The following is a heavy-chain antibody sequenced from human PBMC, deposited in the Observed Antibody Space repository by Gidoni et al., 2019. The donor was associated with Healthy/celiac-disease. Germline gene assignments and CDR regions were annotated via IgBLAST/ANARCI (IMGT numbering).Heavy chain of an antibody. CDR3: ASSSFSLLLSFDY. V-gene: IGHV3-30*01. CDR2: ISYDGSNK. Sequence: QVQLVESGGGVVQPGRSLRLSCAASGFTFSSYAMHWVRQAPGKGLEWVAVISYDGSNKYYADSVKGRFTISRDNSKNTLYLQMNSLRAEDTAVYYCASSSFSLLLSFDYWGQGTLVTVSS. J-gene: IGHJ4*02. CDR1: GFTFSSYA. D-gene: IGHD3-10*01.